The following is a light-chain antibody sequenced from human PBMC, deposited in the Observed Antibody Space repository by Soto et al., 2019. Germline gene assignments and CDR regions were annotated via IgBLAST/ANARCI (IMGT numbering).Light chain of an antibody. Sequence: QSVLTQPASVSGSPGQSITISCTGTSRDVGGYNYVSWQQQHPGKAPKVIITEVSNRPSGVSDRFSGSKSGNTASLTIPGLQAEDEADYYCSSYVSYSTFVVFGGGTKVTVL. V-gene: IGLV2-14*01. CDR2: EVS. CDR3: SSYVSYSTFVV. CDR1: SRDVGGYNY. J-gene: IGLJ2*01.